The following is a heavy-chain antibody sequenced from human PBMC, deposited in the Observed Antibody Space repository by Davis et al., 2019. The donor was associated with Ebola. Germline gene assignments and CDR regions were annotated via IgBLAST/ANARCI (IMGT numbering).Heavy chain of an antibody. CDR3: ARDAFSLSRYDTEDH. D-gene: IGHD3-22*01. J-gene: IGHJ4*02. CDR1: GFTFSNYE. V-gene: IGHV3-48*03. CDR2: ISSSGSTI. Sequence: GGSLRLSCAASGFTFSNYEMNWVRQAPGKGLEWVSYISSSGSTIYYADSVKGRFTISRDNARDSLYLQMDSLRVEDTAIYYCARDAFSLSRYDTEDHWGQGALVTVSS.